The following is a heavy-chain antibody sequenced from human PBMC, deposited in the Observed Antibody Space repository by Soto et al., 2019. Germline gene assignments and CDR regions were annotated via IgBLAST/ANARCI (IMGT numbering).Heavy chain of an antibody. V-gene: IGHV2-26*01. CDR3: ASPDTTSWYLFDP. D-gene: IGHD6-13*01. CDR1: AFSLSNAALG. J-gene: IGHJ5*02. CDR2: IFSNDEK. Sequence: QVTVKESGPVLVKPTETLTLTCTVSAFSLSNAALGVSWIRQPPGKALEWLANIFSNDEKSYSTSLRSRLAISKGTSKSQVVLTMTNMDPVDTATYSCASPDTTSWYLFDPWGQGTLVTVSS.